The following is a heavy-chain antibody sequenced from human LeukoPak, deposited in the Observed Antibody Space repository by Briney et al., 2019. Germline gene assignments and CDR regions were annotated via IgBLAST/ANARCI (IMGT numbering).Heavy chain of an antibody. Sequence: GRSLRLSCAASGFTFSSYAMHWVRQAPGKGLEWVAVISYDGGNKYYADPVKGRFTISRDNSKNTLYLQMNSLRAEDTAVYYCARNYYDSSGYYFTTIFDYWGQGTLVTVSS. D-gene: IGHD3-22*01. CDR2: ISYDGGNK. V-gene: IGHV3-30-3*01. CDR3: ARNYYDSSGYYFTTIFDY. CDR1: GFTFSSYA. J-gene: IGHJ4*02.